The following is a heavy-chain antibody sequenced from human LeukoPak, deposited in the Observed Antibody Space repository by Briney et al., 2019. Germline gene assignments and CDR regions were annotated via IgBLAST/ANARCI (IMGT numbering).Heavy chain of an antibody. D-gene: IGHD3-22*01. CDR1: GDTFTSYG. J-gene: IGHJ4*02. CDR2: TSAYNGNT. V-gene: IGHV1-18*01. CDR3: ATDHDYYDSSGYNFDY. Sequence: ASVKVSCKASGDTFTSYGISWVRQAPGQGLEWMGWTSAYNGNTNYAQKLQGRVTMTTDTSTSTAYMELRSLRSDDTAVYYCATDHDYYDSSGYNFDYWGQGTLVTVSS.